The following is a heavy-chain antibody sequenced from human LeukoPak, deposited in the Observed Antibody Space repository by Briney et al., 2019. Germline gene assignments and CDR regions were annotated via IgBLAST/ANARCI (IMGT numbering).Heavy chain of an antibody. CDR2: ISYDGSSK. V-gene: IGHV3-30*18. J-gene: IGHJ6*01. Sequence: PGRSLRLSCAASGFSFSNYGMHWVRQAPGKGLQWVAEISYDGSSKYYGDSVKGRFTISRDNSKNTLYLQMNSLRAEDTAVYYCAKDWRWNQNIYGMNVWGQGTTVTVSS. CDR1: GFSFSNYG. CDR3: AKDWRWNQNIYGMNV. D-gene: IGHD5-24*01.